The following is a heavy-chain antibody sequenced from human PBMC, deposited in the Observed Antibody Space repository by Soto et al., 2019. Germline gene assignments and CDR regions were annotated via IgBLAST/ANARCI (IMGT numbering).Heavy chain of an antibody. CDR1: GFTFSNGW. V-gene: IGHV3-15*01. Sequence: EVQLVESGGGLVKPGGTLRLSCAASGFTFSNGWMSWVRQAPGKWLEWVGRIKSTIAGGTTDYSAPVKGRCTISRDASRDTMYLQMNSLRAEDTALYYCTTDSTQTVCDGGPFYSVQTKSHDSWGQGTLVTVSS. CDR2: IKSTIAGGTT. CDR3: TTDSTQTVCDGGPFYSVQTKSHDS. D-gene: IGHD2-15*01. J-gene: IGHJ4*02.